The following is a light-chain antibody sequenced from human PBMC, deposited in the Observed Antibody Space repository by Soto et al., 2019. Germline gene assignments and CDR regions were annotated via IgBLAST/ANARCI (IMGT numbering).Light chain of an antibody. CDR2: GAS. Sequence: EIVMTQSPATLSVSPGERATLSCRASQSVSNNLAWYQQKPGQAPRLLIYGASTRATGIPARFSGSGSGTEFTLTISSLQPEDFAVYYCQQYSNWPPITFGQGSRLEIK. V-gene: IGKV3-15*01. CDR1: QSVSNN. J-gene: IGKJ5*01. CDR3: QQYSNWPPIT.